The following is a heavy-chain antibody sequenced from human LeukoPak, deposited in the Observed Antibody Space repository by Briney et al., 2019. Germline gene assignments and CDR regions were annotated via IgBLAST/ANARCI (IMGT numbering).Heavy chain of an antibody. CDR2: MNPNSGNT. CDR1: GYTFTSYD. J-gene: IGHJ4*02. Sequence: ASVKVSCKASGYTFTSYDVNWVRQATGQGPEWMGWMNPNSGNTGYAQKFQGRVTITRNTSISTAYMELSSLRSEDTAVYYCARSVAGRYDYWGQGTLVTVSS. D-gene: IGHD6-19*01. CDR3: ARSVAGRYDY. V-gene: IGHV1-8*01.